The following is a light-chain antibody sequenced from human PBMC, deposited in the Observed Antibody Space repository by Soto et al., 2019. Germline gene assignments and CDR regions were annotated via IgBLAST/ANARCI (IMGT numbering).Light chain of an antibody. CDR3: KQYSIWRT. V-gene: IGKV3-15*01. CDR1: ESVITN. Sequence: EIEMTPSLATLSLAPVERVTLSFRSSESVITNLAWYQQTAGQAPRLLIYGASTRATGIPARFSGSGSGTEFTLTISSLQSEDFAVYYCKQYSIWRTFGQGTRLAI. CDR2: GAS. J-gene: IGKJ5*01.